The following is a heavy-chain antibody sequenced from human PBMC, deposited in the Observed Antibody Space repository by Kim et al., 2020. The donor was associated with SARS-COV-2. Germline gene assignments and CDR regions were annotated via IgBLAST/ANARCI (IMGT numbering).Heavy chain of an antibody. J-gene: IGHJ4*02. V-gene: IGHV3-30*04. CDR1: GFTFSSYA. D-gene: IGHD3-22*01. CDR3: ARELATYYYDSSGGLVY. Sequence: GGSLRLSCAASGFTFSSYAMNWVRQAPGKGLEWVSSITNNGSNKYYADSVKGRFTISRDNSKNTLYLQMNSLRAEDTAVYYCARELATYYYDSSGGLVYWGAGNLVTVSS. CDR2: ITNNGSNK.